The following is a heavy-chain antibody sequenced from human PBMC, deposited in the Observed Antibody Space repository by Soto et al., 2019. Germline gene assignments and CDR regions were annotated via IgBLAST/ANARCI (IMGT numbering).Heavy chain of an antibody. CDR1: GFTFSSYW. D-gene: IGHD6-19*01. J-gene: IGHJ4*02. Sequence: EVQLVESGGGLVQPGGSLRLSCVASGFTFSSYWMNWVRQAPGKGLEWVANVKQDGSEENYVDSVKGRFTISRDNARNSLYLQMNSLRAEDTALYYCAGGSGWLVTDWGQGTLVTVSS. CDR3: AGGSGWLVTD. CDR2: VKQDGSEE. V-gene: IGHV3-7*04.